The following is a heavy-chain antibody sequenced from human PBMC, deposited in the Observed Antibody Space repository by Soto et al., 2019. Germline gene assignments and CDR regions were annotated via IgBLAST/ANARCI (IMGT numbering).Heavy chain of an antibody. CDR3: ARDLRGHYGP. CDR2: VSGSSSYI. D-gene: IGHD4-17*01. Sequence: LSLSCEGSGFNFRNFNMIWVRQAPGKGLEWVSSVSGSSSYIYYADSVKGRFTVSRDNANNLVFLQMNGLRPEDTAMYYCARDLRGHYGPWGQGTMVTVSS. CDR1: GFNFRNFN. J-gene: IGHJ3*01. V-gene: IGHV3-21*06.